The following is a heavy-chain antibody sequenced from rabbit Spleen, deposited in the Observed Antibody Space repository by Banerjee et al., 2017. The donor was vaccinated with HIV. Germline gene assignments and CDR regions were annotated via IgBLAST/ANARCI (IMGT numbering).Heavy chain of an antibody. CDR3: ARGYAGASGRFNL. CDR1: GFSFSGSDY. D-gene: IGHD4-2*01. J-gene: IGHJ4*01. Sequence: QSLEESGGDLVKPGASLTLTCTASGFSFSGSDYMCWVRQAPGKGLEWIGCIGVGGSGSTTYASWAKGRLTISKTSSTTVTLQMTSLTAADTATYFCARGYAGASGRFNLWGQGTLVT. CDR2: IGVGGSGST. V-gene: IGHV1S40*01.